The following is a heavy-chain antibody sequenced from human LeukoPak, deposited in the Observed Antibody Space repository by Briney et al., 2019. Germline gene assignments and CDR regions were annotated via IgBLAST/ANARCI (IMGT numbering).Heavy chain of an antibody. CDR3: AGNYYGSGSYYSEDRY. J-gene: IGHJ4*02. CDR1: GGSISSGGYY. V-gene: IGHV4-61*02. Sequence: SQTLSLTCTVSGGSISSGGYYWSWIRQPAGKGLEWIGRIYTSGSTNYNPSLKSRVTISVDTSKKQFSLKLSSVTAADTAVYYCAGNYYGSGSYYSEDRYWGQGTLVTVSS. D-gene: IGHD3-10*01. CDR2: IYTSGST.